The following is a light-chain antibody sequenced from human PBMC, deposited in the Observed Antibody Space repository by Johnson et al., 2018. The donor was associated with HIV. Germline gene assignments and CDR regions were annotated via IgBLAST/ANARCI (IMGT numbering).Light chain of an antibody. Sequence: QSVLTQPPSVSAAPGQKVTISCSGSSSNIGNNYVSWYQQLPGTAPKLLIYDNNKRPSGIPDRFSGSRSGTSATLGITGLQTGDESDYYCATWDTSLSGHQYVFGTGTKVTVL. CDR3: ATWDTSLSGHQYV. V-gene: IGLV1-51*01. CDR2: DNN. CDR1: SSNIGNNY. J-gene: IGLJ1*01.